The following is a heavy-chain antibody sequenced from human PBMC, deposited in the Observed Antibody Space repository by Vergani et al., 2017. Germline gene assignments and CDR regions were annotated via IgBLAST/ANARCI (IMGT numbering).Heavy chain of an antibody. CDR3: AKEPSSGWSL. V-gene: IGHV3-9*01. D-gene: IGHD6-19*01. CDR1: GFTFDDYA. CDR2: ISWNSGSI. Sequence: EVQLVESGGGLVQPGRSLRLSCAASGFTFDDYAMHWVRQPPGKGLEWVSGISWNSGSIGYADSVKGRFTISRDNAKNSLYLQMNSLRAEETALYYCAKEPSSGWSLWGQGPLVTVSS. J-gene: IGHJ4*02.